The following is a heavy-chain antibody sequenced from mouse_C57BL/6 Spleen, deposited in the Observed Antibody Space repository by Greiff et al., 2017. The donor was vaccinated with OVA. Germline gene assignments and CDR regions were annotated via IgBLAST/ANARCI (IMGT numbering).Heavy chain of an antibody. CDR1: GYTFTSYW. D-gene: IGHD4-1*01. Sequence: VQLQQPGAELVKPGASVKLSCKASGYTFTSYWMQWVKQRPGQGLEWIGEIDPSDSYTNYNQKFKGKATLTVDTSSSTAYMQLSSLTSEDSAVYYCARRGGTGYAMDYWGQGTSVTVSS. CDR2: IDPSDSYT. CDR3: ARRGGTGYAMDY. J-gene: IGHJ4*01. V-gene: IGHV1-50*01.